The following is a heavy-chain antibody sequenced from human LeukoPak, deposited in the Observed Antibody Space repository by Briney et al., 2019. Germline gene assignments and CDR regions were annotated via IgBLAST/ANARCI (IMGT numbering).Heavy chain of an antibody. CDR3: ARYDFILISYFDL. CDR2: IVVGSGNT. CDR1: GFTFTSSA. J-gene: IGHJ2*01. Sequence: ASVKVSCKASGFTFTSSAVQWVRQARGQRLEWIGWIVVGSGNTNHAQKFQERVTITRDMSTSTAYMELSSLRSEDTAVYHCARYDFILISYFDLWGRGALVTVSS. V-gene: IGHV1-58*01. D-gene: IGHD3-3*01.